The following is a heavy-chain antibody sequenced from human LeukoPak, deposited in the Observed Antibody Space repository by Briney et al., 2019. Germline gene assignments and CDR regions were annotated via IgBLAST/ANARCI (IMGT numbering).Heavy chain of an antibody. D-gene: IGHD4-17*01. CDR3: ARDGLMTTVTPYFDY. V-gene: IGHV4-4*07. CDR2: IYTSGST. Sequence: SETLSLTCTVSGGSISSYYWSWIRQPAGKGLEWIGRIYTSGSTNYNPSLKSRVTMSVDTSKNQFSLKRSSVTAADTAVYYCARDGLMTTVTPYFDYWGQGTLVTVSS. CDR1: GGSISSYY. J-gene: IGHJ4*02.